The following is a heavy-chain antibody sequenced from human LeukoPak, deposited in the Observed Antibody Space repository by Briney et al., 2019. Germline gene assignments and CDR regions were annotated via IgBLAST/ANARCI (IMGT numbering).Heavy chain of an antibody. CDR3: AREVMVVAATTFWYFDL. J-gene: IGHJ2*01. D-gene: IGHD2-15*01. CDR2: I. V-gene: IGHV3-69-1*01. Sequence: GGSLRLSCAASGFTFSDNYMTWVRQAPGKGLEWVSSIYYADSVKGRFTISRDNAKNSLYLQMNSLRADDTAVYYCAREVMVVAATTFWYFDLWGRGTLVTVSS. CDR1: GFTFSDNY.